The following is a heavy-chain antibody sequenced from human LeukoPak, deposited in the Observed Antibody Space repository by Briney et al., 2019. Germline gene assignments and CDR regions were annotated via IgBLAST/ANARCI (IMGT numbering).Heavy chain of an antibody. CDR2: ISSRSTYI. J-gene: IGHJ6*04. D-gene: IGHD3-16*01. V-gene: IGHV3-21*01. CDR1: GFTFSNYS. CDR3: AKSTRAVMAMMDV. Sequence: GGSLRLSCAASGFTFSNYSMNWVRQAPGKGLEWVSSISSRSTYIYHADSEKGRFTISRDNAKNSLFPQMNSLRAEDTAVYFCAKSTRAVMAMMDVWGKGTTVTVSS.